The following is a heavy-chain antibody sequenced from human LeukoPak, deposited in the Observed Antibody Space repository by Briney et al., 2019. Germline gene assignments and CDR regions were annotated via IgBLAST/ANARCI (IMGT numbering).Heavy chain of an antibody. J-gene: IGHJ4*02. CDR2: ISYDGSNK. CDR1: GFTFSSYA. V-gene: IGHV3-30-3*01. D-gene: IGHD3-10*01. Sequence: PGGSLRLSCAASGFTFSSYAMHWVRQAPGKGLEWVAVISYDGSNKYYADSVKGRFTISRDNSKNTLYLQMNSLRAEDTAVYYCARGPGLWFGELGVLDYWGQGTLVTVSS. CDR3: ARGPGLWFGELGVLDY.